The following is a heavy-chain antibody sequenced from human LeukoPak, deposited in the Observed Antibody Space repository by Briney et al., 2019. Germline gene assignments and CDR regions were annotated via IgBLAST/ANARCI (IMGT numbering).Heavy chain of an antibody. CDR1: GFTFSSYG. CDR2: ISYDGSNK. D-gene: IGHD1-14*01. CDR3: AKDRKGTSYYYYYGMDV. V-gene: IGHV3-30*18. J-gene: IGHJ6*02. Sequence: PGGSLRLSCAASGFTFSSYGMHWVRQAPGKGLEWVAVISYDGSNKYYADSVKGRFTISRDNSKNTLYLQMNSLRAEDTAVYYCAKDRKGTSYYYYYGMDVWGQGTTVTVS.